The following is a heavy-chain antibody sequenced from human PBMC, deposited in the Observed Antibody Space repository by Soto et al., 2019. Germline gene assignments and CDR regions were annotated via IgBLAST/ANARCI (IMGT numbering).Heavy chain of an antibody. V-gene: IGHV3-21*01. CDR1: GLTFNSYS. CDR2: ITSDSKYI. Sequence: EEQILESGGGLVKPGGSLRLACAASGLTFNSYSMNWVRQAPGRGLEWVSSITSDSKYIYYGDAVKGRFTISRDNAKNELFLQMNSLRAEDTAVYYCATGDCSHTSCYLIDYSFAMDVWGQGTTVTVSS. J-gene: IGHJ6*02. CDR3: ATGDCSHTSCYLIDYSFAMDV. D-gene: IGHD2-2*01.